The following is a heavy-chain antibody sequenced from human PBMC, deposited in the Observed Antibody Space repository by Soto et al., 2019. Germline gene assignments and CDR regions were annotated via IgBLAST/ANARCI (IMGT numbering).Heavy chain of an antibody. D-gene: IGHD3-22*01. CDR1: GFIFSSYG. V-gene: IGHV3-30*18. Sequence: QVQLVESGGGVVQPGRSLRLSCAASGFIFSSYGMHWVRQAPGKGLEWVAVISYDGSKKYYVDSVKGRFTISRDNSKNTLYLQMNSLRAEDTAVYYCAKDLGDYDSSGSMERGALDIWGKGTMVTVSS. CDR3: AKDLGDYDSSGSMERGALDI. CDR2: ISYDGSKK. J-gene: IGHJ3*02.